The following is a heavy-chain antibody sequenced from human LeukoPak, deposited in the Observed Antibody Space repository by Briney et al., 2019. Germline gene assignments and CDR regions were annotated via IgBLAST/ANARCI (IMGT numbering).Heavy chain of an antibody. CDR2: ISSSGSTI. D-gene: IGHD3-9*01. J-gene: IGHJ4*02. CDR3: AREDPYYDILTGRYYYFDY. Sequence: PGGSLRLSCAASGFTFSSYEMNWVRQAPGKGLVWVSYISSSGSTIYYADSVKGRFTISRDNAKNSLYLQMNSLRAEDTAVYYCAREDPYYDILTGRYYYFDYWGQGTLVTVSS. V-gene: IGHV3-48*03. CDR1: GFTFSSYE.